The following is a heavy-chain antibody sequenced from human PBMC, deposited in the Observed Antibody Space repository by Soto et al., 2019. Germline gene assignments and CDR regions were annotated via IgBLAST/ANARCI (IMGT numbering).Heavy chain of an antibody. CDR3: AGDCSGGGCFFGHHFYYGMDV. CDR1: GGTFSKYK. D-gene: IGHD2-15*01. J-gene: IGHJ6*02. V-gene: IGHV1-69*12. Sequence: QVQLVQSGAEVKKPGSSVRVSCKASGGTFSKYKITWVRQAPGQGLEWMGGIIPVFGTANYAQKFQGRVTFTADESTSTAYMTVSRRRANDTAVYYCAGDCSGGGCFFGHHFYYGMDVWGQGTTVTVSS. CDR2: IIPVFGTA.